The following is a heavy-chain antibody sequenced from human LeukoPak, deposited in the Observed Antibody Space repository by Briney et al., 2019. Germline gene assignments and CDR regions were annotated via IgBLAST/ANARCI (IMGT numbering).Heavy chain of an antibody. J-gene: IGHJ4*02. CDR3: ARSAGDYAFDY. D-gene: IGHD4-17*01. Sequence: PGGSLRLSCAASGFTFTSYAMHWVRQAPGQRLEWMGWINGGNGKTKYSQKFQGRVTITRDTSASTAYMELSSLRSEDTAVYYCARSAGDYAFDYWGQGTLVTVSS. V-gene: IGHV1-3*01. CDR2: INGGNGKT. CDR1: GFTFTSYA.